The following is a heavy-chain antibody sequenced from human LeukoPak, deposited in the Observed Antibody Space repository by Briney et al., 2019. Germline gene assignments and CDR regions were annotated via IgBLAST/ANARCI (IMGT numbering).Heavy chain of an antibody. J-gene: IGHJ4*02. D-gene: IGHD2-2*02. CDR1: GFTFNSYV. Sequence: GGSLRLSCTASGFTFNSYVMHWARQAPGKGLEHVSVITSDAYSTSYGNSVKGRFTISRDNSKSTLYLQMSGLRSEDMAVYFCARGGRRLVPAPIDNWGQGTLVIVSS. V-gene: IGHV3-64*01. CDR3: ARGGRRLVPAPIDN. CDR2: ITSDAYST.